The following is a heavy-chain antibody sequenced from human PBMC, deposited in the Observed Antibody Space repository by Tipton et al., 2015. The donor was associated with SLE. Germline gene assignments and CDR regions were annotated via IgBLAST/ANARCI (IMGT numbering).Heavy chain of an antibody. J-gene: IGHJ4*02. CDR3: ARGRGLDVLTGYYYFDY. V-gene: IGHV4-61*02. CDR2: IHASGST. CDR1: GGSIRSGDYY. Sequence: LSCTVSGGSIRSGDYYWSWIRQSAGKGLEWIGRIHASGSTNYNPSLKSRVTTSIDTSENQFSLKLSSVTAADTAVYYCARGRGLDVLTGYYYFDYWGQGTLVTVSS. D-gene: IGHD3-9*01.